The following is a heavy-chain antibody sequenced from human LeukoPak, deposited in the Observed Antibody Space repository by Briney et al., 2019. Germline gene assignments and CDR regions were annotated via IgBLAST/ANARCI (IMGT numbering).Heavy chain of an antibody. CDR2: IYTSGST. V-gene: IGHV4-4*07. CDR3: ARPTWLGYCSGGSCFPPPRFDP. Sequence: SETLSLTCTVSGGSISSYYWSWIRQPAGKGLEWIGRIYTSGSTNYNPSLKSGVTMSVDTSKNQFSLKLSPVTAADTAVYYCARPTWLGYCSGGSCFPPPRFDPWGQGTLVTVSS. J-gene: IGHJ5*02. D-gene: IGHD2-15*01. CDR1: GGSISSYY.